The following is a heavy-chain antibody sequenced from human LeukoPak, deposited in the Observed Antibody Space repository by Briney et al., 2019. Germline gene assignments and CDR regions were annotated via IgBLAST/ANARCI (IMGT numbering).Heavy chain of an antibody. D-gene: IGHD3-22*01. CDR1: GFTFSSYA. V-gene: IGHV3-64*01. CDR2: ISSNGGST. Sequence: GGSLRLSCAASGFTFSSYAMRWVRQAPGKGLEYVSAISSNGGSTYYANSVKGRFTISRDNSKNTLYLQMGSLRAEDMAVYYCARGSPYYDSSGYYPGHFQHWGQGTLVTVSS. CDR3: ARGSPYYDSSGYYPGHFQH. J-gene: IGHJ1*01.